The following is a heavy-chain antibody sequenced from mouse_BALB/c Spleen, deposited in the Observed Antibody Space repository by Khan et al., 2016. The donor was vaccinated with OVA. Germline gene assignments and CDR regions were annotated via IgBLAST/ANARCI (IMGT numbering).Heavy chain of an antibody. J-gene: IGHJ3*01. Sequence: LQQSGPELMKPGASVNISCKASGYSFTSYYIHWVKQSHGKSLEWIGYIDPFNGGTDYNQKFKGKATLTVDKSSNTAYMLLSSLTSEDSAVYYCASGTFDYWGQGTPVTVSA. CDR3: ASGTFDY. CDR1: GYSFTSYY. CDR2: IDPFNGGT. D-gene: IGHD3-3*01. V-gene: IGHV1S135*01.